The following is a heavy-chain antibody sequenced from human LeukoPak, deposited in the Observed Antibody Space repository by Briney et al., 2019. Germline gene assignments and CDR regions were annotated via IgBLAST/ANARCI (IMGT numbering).Heavy chain of an antibody. CDR1: GGSFSGYY. D-gene: IGHD5-12*01. Sequence: SETLSLTCSVYGGSFSGYYWSWIRQPPGKGLEWIGEINHSGSTNYNPSLKSRLTISVDTSKNQFSLKLSSVTAADTAVYHCARGGGYGGYNWFDPWGQGTLVIVSS. CDR2: INHSGST. CDR3: ARGGGYGGYNWFDP. J-gene: IGHJ5*02. V-gene: IGHV4-34*01.